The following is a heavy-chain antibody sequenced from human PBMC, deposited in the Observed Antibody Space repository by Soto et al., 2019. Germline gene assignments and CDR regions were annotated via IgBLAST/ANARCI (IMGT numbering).Heavy chain of an antibody. V-gene: IGHV3-74*03. Sequence: GGSLRLSCAASGFSLSPYWMHWVRQVPGRGLEWVARLSSDGFGAAYADSVKGRFFIPRDIARNTLSLQMNSLRADDTAVYYCARDLGGPDYWGRGTSVTVSS. J-gene: IGHJ4*02. CDR1: GFSLSPYW. CDR3: ARDLGGPDY. CDR2: LSSDGFGA. D-gene: IGHD3-16*01.